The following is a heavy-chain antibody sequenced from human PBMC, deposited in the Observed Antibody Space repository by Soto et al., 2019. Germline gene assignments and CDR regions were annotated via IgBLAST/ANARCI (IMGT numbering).Heavy chain of an antibody. V-gene: IGHV4-31*03. CDR1: GGSIINGAYY. J-gene: IGHJ4*02. CDR2: IFYSGST. Sequence: QVQLRESGPGLVKSSQTLSLTCTVSGGSIINGAYYWSWIRQFPGKGLEWIGYIFYSGSTYYHSSLKSRVTISVDTSKNEFSLKLTSVTAADTAVYFCARLPVPDDSGNYQPFDSWGQGALVTVSS. D-gene: IGHD4-17*01. CDR3: ARLPVPDDSGNYQPFDS.